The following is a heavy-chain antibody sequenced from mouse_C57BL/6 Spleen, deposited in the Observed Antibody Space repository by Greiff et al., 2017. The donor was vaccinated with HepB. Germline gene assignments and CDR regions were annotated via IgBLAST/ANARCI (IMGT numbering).Heavy chain of an antibody. J-gene: IGHJ1*03. D-gene: IGHD1-1*01. CDR3: AGDYYGSSHWYFDV. Sequence: VQLKESVAELVRPGASVKLSCTASGFNIKNTYMHWVKQRPEQGLEWIGRIDPANGNTKYAPKFQGKATITADTSSNTAYLQLSSLTSEDTAIYYCAGDYYGSSHWYFDVWGTGTTVTVSS. CDR1: GFNIKNTY. V-gene: IGHV14-3*01. CDR2: IDPANGNT.